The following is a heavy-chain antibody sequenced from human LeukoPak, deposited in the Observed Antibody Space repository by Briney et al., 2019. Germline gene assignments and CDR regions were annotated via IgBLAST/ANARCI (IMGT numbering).Heavy chain of an antibody. V-gene: IGHV3-33*01. CDR2: IWYDGSNK. D-gene: IGHD1-14*01. CDR3: ARDPGVVDYMDV. CDR1: GFTFSSYG. Sequence: GGSLRLSCAASGFTFSSYGMHWVRQAPGKGLEWVAVIWYDGSNKYYADSVKGRFTISRDNSKNTLYLQMNSLRAEDTAVYYCARDPGVVDYMDVWGKGTTVTVSS. J-gene: IGHJ6*03.